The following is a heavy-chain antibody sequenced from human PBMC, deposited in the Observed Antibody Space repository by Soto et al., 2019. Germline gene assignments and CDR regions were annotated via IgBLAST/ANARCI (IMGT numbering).Heavy chain of an antibody. CDR3: ARGSGYDLDYYYGMDV. CDR1: GFTFSSYG. D-gene: IGHD5-12*01. J-gene: IGHJ6*02. V-gene: IGHV3-33*01. CDR2: IWYDGSNK. Sequence: PGGSLRLSCAPSGFTFSSYGMHWVRQAPGRGLEWVAVIWYDGSNKYYADSVKGRFTISRDNSKNTLYLQMNSLRAEDTAVYYCARGSGYDLDYYYGMDVWGQGTTVTVSS.